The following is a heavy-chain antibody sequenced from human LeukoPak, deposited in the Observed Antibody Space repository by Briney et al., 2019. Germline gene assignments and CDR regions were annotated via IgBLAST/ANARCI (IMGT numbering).Heavy chain of an antibody. J-gene: IGHJ4*02. V-gene: IGHV3-48*03. CDR1: GFTFSSYE. Sequence: GGSLRLSCAASGFTFSSYEMNWVRQAPGKGLEWVSYISSSGSTIYYADSVKGRFTISRDNAKNSLYLQMNSLRAEGTVVYYCARRRTGDFDYWGQGTLVTVSS. CDR2: ISSSGSTI. D-gene: IGHD7-27*01. CDR3: ARRRTGDFDY.